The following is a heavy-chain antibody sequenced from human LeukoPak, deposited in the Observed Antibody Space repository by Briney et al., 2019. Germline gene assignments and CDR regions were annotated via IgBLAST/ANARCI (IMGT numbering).Heavy chain of an antibody. Sequence: GGSLRLSCAASGFTFSSYAMHWVRQAPGKGLEYVSAISSNGGSTYYANSVKGRFTISRDNSKNTLYLQMGSLRAEDMAVYYCARGATVTTSDAFDIWGQGTTVTVSS. CDR3: ARGATVTTSDAFDI. CDR1: GFTFSSYA. D-gene: IGHD4-17*01. J-gene: IGHJ3*02. CDR2: ISSNGGST. V-gene: IGHV3-64*01.